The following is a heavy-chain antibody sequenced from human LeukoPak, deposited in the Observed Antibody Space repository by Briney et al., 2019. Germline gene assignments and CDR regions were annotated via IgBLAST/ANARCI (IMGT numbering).Heavy chain of an antibody. V-gene: IGHV3-43D*04. J-gene: IGHJ1*01. Sequence: AGGSLRLSCAASGFTFDDYAMHWVRQAPGKGLEWVSLISWDGGSTYYADSVKGRLTIARDNSKNSLYLQMNSLRAEDTALYYCAKDISQRCSGGSCYSDVVFQHWGQGTLVTVSS. D-gene: IGHD2-15*01. CDR3: AKDISQRCSGGSCYSDVVFQH. CDR2: ISWDGGST. CDR1: GFTFDDYA.